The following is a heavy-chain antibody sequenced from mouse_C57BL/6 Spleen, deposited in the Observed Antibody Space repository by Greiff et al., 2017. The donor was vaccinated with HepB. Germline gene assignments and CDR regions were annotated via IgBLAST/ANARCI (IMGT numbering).Heavy chain of an antibody. Sequence: EVKLMDSGGGLVQPGGSLKLSCAASGFTFSDYYMYWVRQTPEKRLEWVAYISNGGGSTYYPDTVKGRFTISRDNAKNTLYLQMSRLKSEDTAMYYCARRKLRGDYFDYWGQGTTLTVSS. CDR3: ARRKLRGDYFDY. D-gene: IGHD1-1*01. V-gene: IGHV5-12*01. J-gene: IGHJ2*01. CDR1: GFTFSDYY. CDR2: ISNGGGST.